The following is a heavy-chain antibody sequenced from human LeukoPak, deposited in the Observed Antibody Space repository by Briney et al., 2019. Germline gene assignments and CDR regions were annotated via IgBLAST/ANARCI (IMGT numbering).Heavy chain of an antibody. V-gene: IGHV4-34*01. J-gene: IGHJ4*02. CDR3: ARGCLRYFDWLLSHPYFDY. D-gene: IGHD3-9*01. Sequence: PSETLSLTCAVYGGSFSGYYWSWIRQPPGKGLGWIGEMNHSGSTNYNPSLKSRVTISVDTSKNQFSLKLSSVTAADTAVYYCARGCLRYFDWLLSHPYFDYWGQGTLVTVSS. CDR1: GGSFSGYY. CDR2: MNHSGST.